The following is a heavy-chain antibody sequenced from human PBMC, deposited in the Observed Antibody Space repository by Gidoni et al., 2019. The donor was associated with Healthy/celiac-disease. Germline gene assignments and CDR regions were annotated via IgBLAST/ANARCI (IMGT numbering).Heavy chain of an antibody. D-gene: IGHD3-10*01. CDR2: TYYRSKWYN. CDR3: ARDRTSGTYWYFDL. J-gene: IGHJ2*01. Sequence: QVQLPQSGPGLVKPSPTLSLTCAISGDSVSSNRAAWNWIRQPPSRGLEWLGRTYYRSKWYNDYAVSVKSRITINPDSSKNQFSLQLNSVTPEDTAVYYCARDRTSGTYWYFDLWGRGTLVTVSS. V-gene: IGHV6-1*01. CDR1: GDSVSSNRAA.